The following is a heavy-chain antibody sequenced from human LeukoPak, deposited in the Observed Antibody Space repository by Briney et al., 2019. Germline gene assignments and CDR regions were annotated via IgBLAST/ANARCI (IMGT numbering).Heavy chain of an antibody. CDR3: ARDHPSLYFDY. J-gene: IGHJ4*02. CDR1: GFTFSSYE. CDR2: ISSSGSTI. Sequence: GGSLRLSCAASGFTFSSYEMNWVRQAPGKGLEWVSYISSSGSTIYYADSVKGRFTISRDNAKNSLYLQMNNLRAEDTAVYYCARDHPSLYFDYWGQGTLVTVSS. V-gene: IGHV3-48*03.